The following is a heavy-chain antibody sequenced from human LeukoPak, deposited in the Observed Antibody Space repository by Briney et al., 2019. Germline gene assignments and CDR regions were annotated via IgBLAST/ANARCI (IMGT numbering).Heavy chain of an antibody. D-gene: IGHD2-2*02. CDR2: IKEDESEK. CDR1: GFTFSSSA. Sequence: GGSLRLSCAASGFTFSSSAMSWVRQAPGKGLEWVANIKEDESEKYYVGSVKGRFTISRDNAKNSVYLQMNSLRAEDTAVYYCARDRYNSYWGQGTLVTVSS. V-gene: IGHV3-7*01. J-gene: IGHJ4*02. CDR3: ARDRYNSY.